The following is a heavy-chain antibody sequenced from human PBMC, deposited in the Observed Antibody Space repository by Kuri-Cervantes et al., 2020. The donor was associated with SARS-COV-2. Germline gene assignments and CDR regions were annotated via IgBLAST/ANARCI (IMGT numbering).Heavy chain of an antibody. CDR2: ISSSSSYI. Sequence: GESLKISCAASGFTFSSYEMNWVRQAPGKGLEWVSSISSSSSYIYYADSVKGRFTISRDNAKNSLYLQMNSLRAEDTAVYYCAKDVRGYSSGYYLYFDYWGQGTLVTVSS. V-gene: IGHV3-21*01. CDR1: GFTFSSYE. J-gene: IGHJ4*02. D-gene: IGHD3-22*01. CDR3: AKDVRGYSSGYYLYFDY.